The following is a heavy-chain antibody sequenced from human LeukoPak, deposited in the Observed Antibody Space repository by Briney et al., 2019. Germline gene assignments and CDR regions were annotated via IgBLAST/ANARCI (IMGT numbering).Heavy chain of an antibody. CDR3: AKDRDSSTWSFFDF. V-gene: IGHV3-30*18. J-gene: IGHJ4*02. D-gene: IGHD6-13*01. CDR1: GFIFRNYA. Sequence: GRSPRLSCVASGFIFRNYAMHWVRQAPGKGLEWVAVGSHDGRNKIYGDSVKGRFTISRDNSKNTVYLQMDNLRPEDTAVYYCAKDRDSSTWSFFDFWGQGTLVTVSS. CDR2: GSHDGRNK.